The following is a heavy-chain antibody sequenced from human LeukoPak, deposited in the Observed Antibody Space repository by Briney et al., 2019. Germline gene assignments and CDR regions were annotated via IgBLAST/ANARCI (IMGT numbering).Heavy chain of an antibody. D-gene: IGHD4-17*01. Sequence: GESLKISCKGSGYSFNNYWIGWVRQMPGKGLEWMGIIYPGDSDTRYSPSFQGQVTISVDKSISTAYLQWGSLKASDTAIYYCARPNDYGYYFDYWGQGTLVTVST. CDR2: IYPGDSDT. CDR3: ARPNDYGYYFDY. CDR1: GYSFNNYW. V-gene: IGHV5-51*01. J-gene: IGHJ4*02.